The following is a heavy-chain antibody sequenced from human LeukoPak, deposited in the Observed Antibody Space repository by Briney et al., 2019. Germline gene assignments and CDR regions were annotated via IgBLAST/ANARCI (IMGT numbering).Heavy chain of an antibody. J-gene: IGHJ3*02. Sequence: GASVKVSCKASGYTFTNYHMHWVRQAPGQGLEWMGWINPNSGGTNYAQKFQGRVTMTRDTSISTANMELSRLRSDDTAVYYCAKGYSSSWSGAFDIWGQGTMVTVSS. CDR1: GYTFTNYH. D-gene: IGHD6-13*01. V-gene: IGHV1-2*02. CDR3: AKGYSSSWSGAFDI. CDR2: INPNSGGT.